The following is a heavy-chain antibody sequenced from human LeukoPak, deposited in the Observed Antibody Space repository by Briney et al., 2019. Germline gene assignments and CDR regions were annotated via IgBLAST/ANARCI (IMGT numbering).Heavy chain of an antibody. CDR3: ARLATHYDSSGYHSWFDP. J-gene: IGHJ5*02. CDR2: MNPNSSNT. V-gene: IGHV1-8*02. Sequence: ASVKVSCKASGYTFTAYYMHWVRQATGQGLEWMGWMNPNSSNTGYAQKFQGRVTMTRNTSISTAYMELSSLRSEDTAVYYCARLATHYDSSGYHSWFDPWGQGTLVTVSS. CDR1: GYTFTAYY. D-gene: IGHD3-22*01.